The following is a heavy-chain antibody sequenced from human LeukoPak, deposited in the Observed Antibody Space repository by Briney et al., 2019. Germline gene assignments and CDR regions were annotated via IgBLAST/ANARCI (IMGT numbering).Heavy chain of an antibody. CDR2: ISSSGTTI. CDR3: ARETRDGFDI. D-gene: IGHD4-11*01. J-gene: IGHJ3*02. Sequence: GGSLRLSCAASGFTLTNYEMNWVRQAPGKGLEWVSYISSSGTTIYYADSVKGRFTISRDNAKNSLYLRMNSLRADDTAVYYCARETRDGFDIWGQGTMVTVSS. V-gene: IGHV3-48*03. CDR1: GFTLTNYE.